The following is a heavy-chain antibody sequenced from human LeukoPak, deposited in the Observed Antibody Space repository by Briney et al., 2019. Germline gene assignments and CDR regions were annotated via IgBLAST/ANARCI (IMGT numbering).Heavy chain of an antibody. CDR1: GFTFSSYG. V-gene: IGHV3-30*03. CDR2: ISYDGSNK. Sequence: GGSLRLSCAASGFTFSSYGMHWVRQAPGKGLEWVAVISYDGSNKYYADSVKGRFTISRDNSKNTLYLQMNSLRAEDTAVYYCATCIARTRGAFDIWGQGTMVTVSS. CDR3: ATCIARTRGAFDI. J-gene: IGHJ3*02. D-gene: IGHD6-13*01.